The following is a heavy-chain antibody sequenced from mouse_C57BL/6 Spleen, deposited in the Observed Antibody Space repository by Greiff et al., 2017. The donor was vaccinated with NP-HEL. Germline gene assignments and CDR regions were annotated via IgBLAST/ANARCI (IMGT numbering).Heavy chain of an antibody. V-gene: IGHV1-69*01. CDR3: ARWLDY. CDR1: GYTFTSYW. CDR2: IDPSDSYT. J-gene: IGHJ2*01. Sequence: QVHVKQPGAELVMPGASVKLSCKASGYTFTSYWMHWVKQRPGQGLEWIGEIDPSDSYTNYNQKFKGKSTLTVDKSSSTAYMQLSSLTSEDSAVYYCARWLDYWGQGTTLTVSS.